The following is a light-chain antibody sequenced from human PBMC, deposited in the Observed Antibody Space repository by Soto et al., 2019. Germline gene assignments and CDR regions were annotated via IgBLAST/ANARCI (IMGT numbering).Light chain of an antibody. Sequence: QSVLTQPPSASGTPGQRVTISCSGSTSNIGSNIVNWYQQLPGTAPKLLIYSNNQRPSGVPDRFSGSKSGTSASLAISGLQSEDEAEYFCAAWDDSLNALVFGGGTKVTVL. J-gene: IGLJ2*01. CDR1: TSNIGSNI. CDR2: SNN. V-gene: IGLV1-44*01. CDR3: AAWDDSLNALV.